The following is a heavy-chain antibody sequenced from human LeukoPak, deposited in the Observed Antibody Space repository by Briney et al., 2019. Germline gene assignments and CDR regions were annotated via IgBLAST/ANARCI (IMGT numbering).Heavy chain of an antibody. Sequence: GGSLRLSCAASGFTFSSYAMSWVRQAPGKWLEWVSGIIGGAGSTYYADSVKGRFTISGDNSKNTLFLQMNSLRAEDTAVYYCAHGAMYQLDYWGQGTLVTVSS. J-gene: IGHJ4*02. CDR2: IIGGAGST. D-gene: IGHD2-2*01. CDR1: GFTFSSYA. CDR3: AHGAMYQLDY. V-gene: IGHV3-23*01.